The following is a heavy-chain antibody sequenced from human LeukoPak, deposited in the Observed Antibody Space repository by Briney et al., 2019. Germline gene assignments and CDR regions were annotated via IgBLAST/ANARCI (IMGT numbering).Heavy chain of an antibody. CDR3: ARDNTVTESVDY. V-gene: IGHV3-7*01. Sequence: GGSLRLSCAASGFTFSGYWMSWVRQAPGKGLEWVANIKQDGSEQYYVDSVKGRFTIYRDNAKNSLHLQMDSLRAEDTAFYYCARDNTVTESVDYWGQGTLVTVSS. J-gene: IGHJ4*02. D-gene: IGHD4-17*01. CDR1: GFTFSGYW. CDR2: IKQDGSEQ.